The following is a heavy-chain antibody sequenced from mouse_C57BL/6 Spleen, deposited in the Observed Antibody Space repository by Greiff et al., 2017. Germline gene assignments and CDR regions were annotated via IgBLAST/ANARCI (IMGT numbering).Heavy chain of an antibody. V-gene: IGHV5-17*01. CDR1: GFTFSDYG. CDR3: ARPGVYYDYEDYAMDY. Sequence: EVKLQESGGGLVKPGGSLKLSCAASGFTFSDYGMHWVRQAPEKGLEWVAYISSGSSTIYYADTVKGRFTISRDNAKNTLFLQMTSLRSEDTAMYYCARPGVYYDYEDYAMDYWGQGTSVTVSS. D-gene: IGHD2-4*01. CDR2: ISSGSSTI. J-gene: IGHJ4*01.